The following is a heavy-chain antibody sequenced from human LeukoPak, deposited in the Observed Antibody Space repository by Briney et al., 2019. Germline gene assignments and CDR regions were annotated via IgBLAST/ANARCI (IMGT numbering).Heavy chain of an antibody. CDR3: ARRTGYSSSCHP. V-gene: IGHV4-61*02. Sequence: PSETLSLTCSVSGDSISSGSYYWSWIRQPAGKGLEWIGRMYTSGSTDYNPSLKSRVTISVDKSKNQFSLKLSSVTAADTAVYYCARRTGYSSSCHPWGQGTLVTVSS. CDR2: MYTSGST. CDR1: GDSISSGSYY. D-gene: IGHD6-13*01. J-gene: IGHJ5*02.